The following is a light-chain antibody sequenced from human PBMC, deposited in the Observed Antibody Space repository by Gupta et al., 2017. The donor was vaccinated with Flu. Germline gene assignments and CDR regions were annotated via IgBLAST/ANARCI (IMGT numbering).Light chain of an antibody. CDR2: EVS. CDR1: SSDVGGYNY. CDR3: SSYTSSSTLLYV. Sequence: TTSCTGTSSDVGGYNYVSWYQQHPGKAPKLMIYEVSKRPSGVSNGFSGSKSGNTASLTISGLQAEDEADYYCSSYTSSSTLLYVFGTGTKVTVL. V-gene: IGLV2-14*01. J-gene: IGLJ1*01.